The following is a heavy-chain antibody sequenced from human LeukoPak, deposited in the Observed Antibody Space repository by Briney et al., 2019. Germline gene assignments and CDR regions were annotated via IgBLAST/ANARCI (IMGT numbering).Heavy chain of an antibody. CDR2: IRYDGSKK. CDR3: ARGGAFCSVDGCYSGRNWFDP. V-gene: IGHV3-30*02. J-gene: IGHJ5*02. D-gene: IGHD2-15*01. Sequence: PGGSLRLSCSASGFTFNSYGMHWVRQAPGKGLEWVTFIRYDGSKKYYADSVKGRFTISRDDAKNSLHLKMNSLRAEDTAVYYCARGGAFCSVDGCYSGRNWFDPWGQGTLVTVSS. CDR1: GFTFNSYG.